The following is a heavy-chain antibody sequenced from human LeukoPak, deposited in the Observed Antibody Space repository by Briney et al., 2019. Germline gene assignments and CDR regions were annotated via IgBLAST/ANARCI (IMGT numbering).Heavy chain of an antibody. CDR1: GFTFSDYY. CDR2: ITVSGSTI. Sequence: GGSLRLSCAASGFTFSDYYMSWIRQAPGKGLEWVSYITVSGSTIYYAGSVKGRFTISRDNDKNSLYLQMNSLRAKDTAVYYCARDRGIVGATTSYYMDVWGKGTTVTVSS. V-gene: IGHV3-11*04. J-gene: IGHJ6*03. CDR3: ARDRGIVGATTSYYMDV. D-gene: IGHD1-26*01.